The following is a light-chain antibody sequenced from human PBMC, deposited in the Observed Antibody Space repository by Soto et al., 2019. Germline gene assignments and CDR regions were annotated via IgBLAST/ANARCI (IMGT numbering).Light chain of an antibody. Sequence: DIHMTQSPSTLSASVGDRVTITCRASQNMNTYIAWYQHTPGKAPKLLIYGASTLQSGVPARFSGSESGAVFTLRISSLQPEDFATYYCQQLNSYPLTFGGGTKVDI. J-gene: IGKJ4*01. V-gene: IGKV1-9*01. CDR3: QQLNSYPLT. CDR1: QNMNTY. CDR2: GAS.